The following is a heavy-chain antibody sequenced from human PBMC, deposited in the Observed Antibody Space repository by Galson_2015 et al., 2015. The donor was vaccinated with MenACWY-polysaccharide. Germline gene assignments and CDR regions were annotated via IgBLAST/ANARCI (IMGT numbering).Heavy chain of an antibody. D-gene: IGHD6-13*01. CDR3: ARDKQAAEGVYNWFDP. J-gene: IGHJ5*02. CDR1: GGSISSYY. Sequence: ATLSLPCTVSGGSISSYYWRWIRQPAGKGLEWIGRIYTSGSTNYNPSLKSRVTMSVDTSKNQFSMKLSSVTAADTAVYYCARDKQAAEGVYNWFDPWGQGTLVTVSS. CDR2: IYTSGST. V-gene: IGHV4-4*07.